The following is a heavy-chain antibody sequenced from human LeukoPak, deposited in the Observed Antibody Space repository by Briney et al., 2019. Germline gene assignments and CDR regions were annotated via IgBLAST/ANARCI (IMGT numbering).Heavy chain of an antibody. D-gene: IGHD2-2*01. J-gene: IGHJ1*01. Sequence: GGSLTLSCAASGFTFSSYEMNWVRQAPGKGLEGVSYICSSGSTIYYADSVKGRFTISRDNAKNSLYLQMNSLRAEDTAVYYCAEEESRYQLLWSYFQHWGQGTLVTVSS. CDR2: ICSSGSTI. CDR1: GFTFSSYE. CDR3: AEEESRYQLLWSYFQH. V-gene: IGHV3-48*03.